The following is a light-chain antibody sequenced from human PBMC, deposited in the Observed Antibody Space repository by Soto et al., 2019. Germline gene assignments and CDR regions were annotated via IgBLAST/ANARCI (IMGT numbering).Light chain of an antibody. CDR1: QSVSSN. V-gene: IGKV3-15*01. CDR2: GAS. CDR3: QQYNNWPPLT. Sequence: EIVMTQSPATLSVSPGERATLSCRASQSVSSNLAWYQQKPGQAPRLPIYGASTRATGIPARFSGSGSGTEVTLTISSLQSEDFAVYYCQQYNNWPPLTFGGGTKVEIK. J-gene: IGKJ4*01.